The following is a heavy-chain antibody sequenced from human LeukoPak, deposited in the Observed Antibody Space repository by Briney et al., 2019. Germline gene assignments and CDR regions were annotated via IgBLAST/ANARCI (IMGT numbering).Heavy chain of an antibody. CDR3: ARALSDSSGHSLPDAFDI. CDR1: GGSFSGYY. Sequence: SETLSLTCAVYGGSFSGYYWSWIRQPPGKGLEWIGEINHSGSTNYNPSLKSRVTISVDTSKNQFSLKLSSVTAADTAVYYCARALSDSSGHSLPDAFDIWGQGTMVTVSS. J-gene: IGHJ3*02. V-gene: IGHV4-34*01. D-gene: IGHD3-22*01. CDR2: INHSGST.